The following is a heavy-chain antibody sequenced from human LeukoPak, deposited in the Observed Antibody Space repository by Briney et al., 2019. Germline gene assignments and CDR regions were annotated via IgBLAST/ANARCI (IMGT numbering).Heavy chain of an antibody. D-gene: IGHD3-22*01. CDR2: ISISGSTI. J-gene: IGHJ4*02. CDR1: GFTVSSNY. V-gene: IGHV3-11*04. CDR3: ARALYDTSGYFMFDS. Sequence: GGSLRLSCAASGFTVSSNYMSWVRQAPGKGLEWLSYISISGSTIYYADSVKGRFTISRDNAKNSLFLQMNSLRAEDTAVYYCARALYDTSGYFMFDSWGQGTLVTVSS.